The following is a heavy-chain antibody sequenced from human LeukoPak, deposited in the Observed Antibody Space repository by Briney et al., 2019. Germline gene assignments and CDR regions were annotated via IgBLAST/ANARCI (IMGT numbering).Heavy chain of an antibody. CDR3: ARENPYSYGLGGTVDY. CDR2: MNPNSGNT. V-gene: IGHV1-8*03. Sequence: ASVKVSCKASGYTFTSYDINWLRQATGQGLEWMGWMNPNSGNTGYAQKFQGRVTITRNTSISTAYMELSSLRSEDTAVYYCARENPYSYGLGGTVDYWGQGTLVTVSS. D-gene: IGHD5-18*01. J-gene: IGHJ4*02. CDR1: GYTFTSYD.